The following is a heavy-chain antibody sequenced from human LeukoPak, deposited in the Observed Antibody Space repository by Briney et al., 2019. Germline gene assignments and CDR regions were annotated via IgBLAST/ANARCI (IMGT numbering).Heavy chain of an antibody. CDR1: GFTFSSYA. Sequence: GGSLRLSCAASGFTFSSYAMSWVRQALGKGLEWVSAISGSGGSTYYADSVKGRFTISRDNSKNTLYLQMNSLRAEDTAVYYCARGDTAMVKIDYWGQGTLVTVSS. J-gene: IGHJ4*02. V-gene: IGHV3-23*01. D-gene: IGHD5-18*01. CDR3: ARGDTAMVKIDY. CDR2: ISGSGGST.